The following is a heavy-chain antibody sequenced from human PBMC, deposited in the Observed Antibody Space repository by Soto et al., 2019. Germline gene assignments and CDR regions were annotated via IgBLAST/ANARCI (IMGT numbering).Heavy chain of an antibody. CDR3: AREYKSSTND. CDR1: GGSISSTTHH. V-gene: IGHV4-39*02. CDR2: VFYTGTT. Sequence: SETLSLTCTVSGGSISSTTHHWVWVRQPPGKGLEWIASVFYTGTTYYTPSLKSRVIISVDTSKNQFSLRLSSVTAADTAIYYCAREYKSSTNDWGQGTLVTVSS. D-gene: IGHD6-13*01. J-gene: IGHJ4*02.